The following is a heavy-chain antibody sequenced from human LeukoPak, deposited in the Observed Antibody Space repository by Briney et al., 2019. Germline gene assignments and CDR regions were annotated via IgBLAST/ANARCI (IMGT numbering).Heavy chain of an antibody. V-gene: IGHV1-18*01. CDR2: ISAYNGNT. CDR3: ARVSYYDSSGYYSFDY. J-gene: IGHJ4*02. CDR1: GYTFTSYG. Sequence: ASVKVSCKASGYTFTSYGSSWVRQAPGQGLEWMGWISAYNGNTNYAQKLQGRVTMTTDTSTSTAYMELRSLRSDDTAVYYCARVSYYDSSGYYSFDYWGQGTLVTVSS. D-gene: IGHD3-22*01.